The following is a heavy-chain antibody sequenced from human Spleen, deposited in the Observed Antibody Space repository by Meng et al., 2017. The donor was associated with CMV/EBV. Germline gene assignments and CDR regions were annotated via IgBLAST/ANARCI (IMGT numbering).Heavy chain of an antibody. D-gene: IGHD3-3*01. J-gene: IGHJ4*02. V-gene: IGHV3-11*06. CDR3: ARSRHFDFWSGYPFLDY. CDR1: GFTFSDYY. Sequence: GESLKISCAASGFTFSDYYMSWIRQAPGKGLEWVSYISSTSSDIHYADSVKGRFTISRDNSKNTLYLQMNSLRTEDTAVYYCARSRHFDFWSGYPFLDYWGQGTLVTVSS. CDR2: ISSTSSDI.